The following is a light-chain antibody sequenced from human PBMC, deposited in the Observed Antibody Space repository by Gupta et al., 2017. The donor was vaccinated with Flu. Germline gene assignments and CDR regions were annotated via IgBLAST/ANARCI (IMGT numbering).Light chain of an antibody. CDR2: EVS. V-gene: IGLV2-14*01. Sequence: QSALTQPASVSGSPGQSITISCTGTSSDVGGYNYVSWYQQPPGKAPKLMIYEVSKRPSGVSNRFSGSKSGNTASLTISGLQAEDEAHYYCSSYTSSSTYVFGTGTKVTVL. J-gene: IGLJ1*01. CDR1: SSDVGGYNY. CDR3: SSYTSSSTYV.